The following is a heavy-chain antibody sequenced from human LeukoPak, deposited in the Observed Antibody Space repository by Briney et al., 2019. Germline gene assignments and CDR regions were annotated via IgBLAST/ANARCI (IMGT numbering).Heavy chain of an antibody. V-gene: IGHV4-59*01. CDR2: IYYSGST. CDR3: ARDSSGYGLVDY. Sequence: SETLSLTCTVSGGSISCYYWSWLRQPPGKGLEWIGYIYYSGSTNYNPSLKSRVTISVDTSKNQFSLKLSSVTAADTAVYYCARDSSGYGLVDYWGQGTLVTVSS. J-gene: IGHJ4*02. CDR1: GGSISCYY. D-gene: IGHD3-22*01.